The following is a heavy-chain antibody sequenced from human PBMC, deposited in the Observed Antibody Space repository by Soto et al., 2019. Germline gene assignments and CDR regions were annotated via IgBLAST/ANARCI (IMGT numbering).Heavy chain of an antibody. J-gene: IGHJ4*02. CDR3: ARVEWLRLVEMEDYYFDY. Sequence: ASVKVSCKASGYTFTGYYMHWVRQAPGQGLEWMGWINPNSGGTNYAQKFQGRVTMTRDTSISTAYMELSRLRSDGTAVYYCARVEWLRLVEMEDYYFDYWGQGTLVTVSS. D-gene: IGHD5-12*01. V-gene: IGHV1-2*02. CDR1: GYTFTGYY. CDR2: INPNSGGT.